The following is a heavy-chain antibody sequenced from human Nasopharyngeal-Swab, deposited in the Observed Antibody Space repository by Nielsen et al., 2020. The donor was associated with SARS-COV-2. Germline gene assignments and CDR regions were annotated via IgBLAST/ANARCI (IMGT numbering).Heavy chain of an antibody. CDR1: GGSIKSGAFY. J-gene: IGHJ3*01. CDR2: IYYSGNT. V-gene: IGHV4-39*01. D-gene: IGHD1-14*01. Sequence: SETLSLPCTVSGGSIKSGAFYWAWIRQPPGKGLEWIGSIYYSGNTYFNPSLKSRVTISLDTSKNQFSLQLNSVTVADTAVYYCARRIPARAFDVWGQGTMVIASP. CDR3: ARRIPARAFDV.